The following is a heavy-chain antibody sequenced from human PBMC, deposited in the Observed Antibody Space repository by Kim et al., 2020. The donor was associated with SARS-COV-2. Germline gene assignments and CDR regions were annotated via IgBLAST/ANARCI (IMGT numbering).Heavy chain of an antibody. Sequence: GGSLRLSCAASGFTFSSYAMSWVRQAPGKGLEWVSAISGSGGSTYYADSVKGRFTISRDNTKNTLYLQMNSLRAEDTAVYYCAKGLTSLYSSGWYERGAFDIWGQGTMVTVSS. CDR1: GFTFSSYA. CDR3: AKGLTSLYSSGWYERGAFDI. V-gene: IGHV3-23*01. D-gene: IGHD6-19*01. CDR2: ISGSGGST. J-gene: IGHJ3*02.